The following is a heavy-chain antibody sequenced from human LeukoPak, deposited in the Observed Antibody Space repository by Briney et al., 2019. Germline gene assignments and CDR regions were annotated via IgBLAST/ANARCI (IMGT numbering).Heavy chain of an antibody. V-gene: IGHV3-74*01. J-gene: IGHJ6*02. Sequence: GGSLSLSCEASGFTFNTYWIHWVRQGPGEGLVWVSLISADGTTTTYADSVRGRFTVSRDNAKNTLYLQMNSLRAEDAAVYYCARGLAGAYRIMDVWGQGTTVTVS. CDR2: ISADGTTT. D-gene: IGHD6-19*01. CDR3: ARGLAGAYRIMDV. CDR1: GFTFNTYW.